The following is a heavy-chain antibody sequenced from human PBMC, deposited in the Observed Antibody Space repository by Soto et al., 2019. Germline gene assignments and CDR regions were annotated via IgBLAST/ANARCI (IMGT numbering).Heavy chain of an antibody. J-gene: IGHJ5*02. CDR3: ARHRGWFDP. D-gene: IGHD3-10*01. CDR2: IYYSGST. Sequence: PLQPTSLTCRVSCGTTSSRGYYCSWIRQPPGKGLEWIGSIYYSGSTYYNPSLKSRVTISVDTSKNQFSLKLSSVTAADTAVYYCARHRGWFDPWGQGTLVTVSS. CDR1: CGTTSSRGYY. V-gene: IGHV4-39*01.